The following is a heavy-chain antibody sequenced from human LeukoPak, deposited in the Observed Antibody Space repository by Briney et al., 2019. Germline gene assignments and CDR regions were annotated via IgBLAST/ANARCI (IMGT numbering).Heavy chain of an antibody. V-gene: IGHV1-46*01. Sequence: ASVKVSCKASGYTFTRNYIHWVRQAPGQGLEWMGMIYTRDGSTSYAQKFQGRVTVTRDTSTSTVHMELSGLRSEDMAVYYCARDQEGFDYWGQGTLVTVSS. CDR2: IYTRDGST. J-gene: IGHJ4*02. CDR3: ARDQEGFDY. CDR1: GYTFTRNY.